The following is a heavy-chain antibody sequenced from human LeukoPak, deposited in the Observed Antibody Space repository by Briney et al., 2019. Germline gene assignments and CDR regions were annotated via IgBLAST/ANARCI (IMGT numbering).Heavy chain of an antibody. D-gene: IGHD3-10*01. CDR2: INPNSGGT. CDR3: ARVRYYGSGSYYLYFDY. J-gene: IGHJ4*02. V-gene: IGHV1-2*02. CDR1: GYTFTGYY. Sequence: GASVKVSCKASGYTFTGYYMHWVRQAPGQGLEWMGWINPNSGGTNYARKFQGRVTMTRDTSISTAYMELSRLRSYDTAVYYCARVRYYGSGSYYLYFDYWGQGTLVTVSS.